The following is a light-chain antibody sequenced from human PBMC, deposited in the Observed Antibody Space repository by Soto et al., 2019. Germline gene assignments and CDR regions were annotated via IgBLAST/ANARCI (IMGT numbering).Light chain of an antibody. J-gene: IGKJ2*01. CDR2: AAS. Sequence: DIQMTQSPSSVSASVGDRVTITCRASRGIGSWLAWYQQKPGKAPKLLIFAASSLQTGVPSRFSGSGSVTDFTLTITNLQPEDFATYYCQQADSFPRTFGRGTILRIK. CDR3: QQADSFPRT. V-gene: IGKV1-12*01. CDR1: RGIGSW.